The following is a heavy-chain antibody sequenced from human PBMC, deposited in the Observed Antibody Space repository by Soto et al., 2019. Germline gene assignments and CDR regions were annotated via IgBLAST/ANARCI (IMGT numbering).Heavy chain of an antibody. J-gene: IGHJ4*02. V-gene: IGHV3-53*01. Sequence: EVQLVESGGGLIQPGGSLRLSCAVSGFTVSNNYMSWVRQAPGKGLEGVSVIYSGGYTAYGDSVKGRFTISRDNSKNTLILQMDTQGAEAPAVFSWANGPGGGGYWGQGTLVTVSS. D-gene: IGHD3-10*01. CDR2: IYSGGYT. CDR1: GFTVSNNY. CDR3: ANGPGGGGY.